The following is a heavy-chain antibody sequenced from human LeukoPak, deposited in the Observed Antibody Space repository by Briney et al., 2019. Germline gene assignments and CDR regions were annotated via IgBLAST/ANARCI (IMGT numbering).Heavy chain of an antibody. J-gene: IGHJ4*02. V-gene: IGHV3-21*01. CDR1: GFTFSSYS. CDR2: ISSSSSYI. Sequence: GGSLRLSCAASGFTFSSYSMNWVRQAPGKGLEWVSSISSSSSYIYYADSVKGRFTISRDNAKNSLYLQMNSPRAEDTAVYYCARSSAQGFDYWGQGTLVTVSS. CDR3: ARSSAQGFDY.